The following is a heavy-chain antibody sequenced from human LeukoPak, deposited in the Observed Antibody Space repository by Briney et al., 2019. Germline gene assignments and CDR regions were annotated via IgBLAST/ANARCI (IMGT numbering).Heavy chain of an antibody. CDR2: INHSGST. V-gene: IGHV4-34*01. Sequence: SETLSLTCAVYGGSFSGYYWSWIRQPPGKGLEWIGEINHSGSTNHNPSLKSRVTISVDTSKNQFSLKLSSVTAADTAVYYCARDPRGFIPAAISYFDYWGQGTLVTVSS. D-gene: IGHD2-2*01. J-gene: IGHJ4*02. CDR1: GGSFSGYY. CDR3: ARDPRGFIPAAISYFDY.